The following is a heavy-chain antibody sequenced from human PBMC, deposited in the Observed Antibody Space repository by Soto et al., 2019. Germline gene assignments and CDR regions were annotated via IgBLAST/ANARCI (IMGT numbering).Heavy chain of an antibody. CDR3: AGWRVLWFGDYYMDV. D-gene: IGHD3-10*01. Sequence: PSETLSLTCTVSGGSISSYYWSWIRQPPGKGLEWIGYIYYSGSTNYNPSLKSRVTISVDTSKNQFSLKLSSVTAADTAVYYCAGWRVLWFGDYYMDVWGKGTTVTVSS. V-gene: IGHV4-59*08. J-gene: IGHJ6*03. CDR1: GGSISSYY. CDR2: IYYSGST.